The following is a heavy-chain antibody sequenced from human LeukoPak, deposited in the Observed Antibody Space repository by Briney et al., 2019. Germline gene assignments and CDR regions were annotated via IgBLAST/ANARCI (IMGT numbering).Heavy chain of an antibody. Sequence: GGSLRLSCAASGFTFSSYWMSWVRQAPGKGLEWVANIKQDGSEKYYVDSVKGRLTISRDNAKNSLYLQMNSLRAEDTAVYYCARDNPYGSGSPNPIDYYYGMDVWGQGTTVTVSS. CDR2: IKQDGSEK. CDR1: GFTFSSYW. J-gene: IGHJ6*02. D-gene: IGHD3-10*01. CDR3: ARDNPYGSGSPNPIDYYYGMDV. V-gene: IGHV3-7*01.